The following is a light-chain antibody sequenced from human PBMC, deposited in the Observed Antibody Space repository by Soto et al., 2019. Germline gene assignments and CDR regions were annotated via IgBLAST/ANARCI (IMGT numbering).Light chain of an antibody. CDR1: PSISSW. CDR3: EQYDAYSLT. CDR2: KAS. Sequence: DIQLTQSPSTLSASVGDRATITCRASPSISSWLAWYQQKPGKDPKILVYKASSLESGVPSRVSGSGSGTEFTLTISTLQPYDFETYYCEQYDAYSLTFGGGTKVEI. V-gene: IGKV1-5*03. J-gene: IGKJ4*02.